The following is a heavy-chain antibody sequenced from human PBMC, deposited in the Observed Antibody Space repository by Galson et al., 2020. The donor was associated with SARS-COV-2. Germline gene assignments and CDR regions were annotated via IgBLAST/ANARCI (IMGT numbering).Heavy chain of an antibody. CDR3: ARRGETVAWVY. D-gene: IGHD4-17*01. CDR1: GGSISTRSYY. V-gene: IGHV4-39*01. J-gene: IGHJ4*02. Sequence: SETLSLTCTVSGGSISTRSYYWGWIRQPPGQGLEWIGSIIYTGSTSYNPSLQSRVTISVDTSKNQFSLKLSSVTAGDTAVYCARRGETVAWVYWGQGTLVTVSS. CDR2: IIYTGST.